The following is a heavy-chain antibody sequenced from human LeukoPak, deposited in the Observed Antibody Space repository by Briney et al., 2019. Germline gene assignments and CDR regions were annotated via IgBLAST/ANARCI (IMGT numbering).Heavy chain of an antibody. J-gene: IGHJ4*02. Sequence: ASVKVPCKASGYAFTSYDIDWVRQATGQGLEWMGWMNPNSGNTGYAQKFQGRVTMTRNTSISTAYMEPSSLRSEDTAVYYCARSIFGVVILNYWGQGTLVTVSS. CDR1: GYAFTSYD. CDR2: MNPNSGNT. CDR3: ARSIFGVVILNY. D-gene: IGHD3-3*01. V-gene: IGHV1-8*01.